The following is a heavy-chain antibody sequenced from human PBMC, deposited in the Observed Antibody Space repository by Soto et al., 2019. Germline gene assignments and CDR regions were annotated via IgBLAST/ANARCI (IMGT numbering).Heavy chain of an antibody. J-gene: IGHJ4*02. V-gene: IGHV1-2*06. CDR1: GYTFIGYY. Sequence: ASVKVSCKASGYTFIGYYIHWVRQAPGQGLEWMGRINPNSGEVTYGETFQGRVTMTRDTSNNTAYMELSRLRSDDTAVHYCASAPRPLWSFEYWGQGTLVTVS. CDR3: ASAPRPLWSFEY. CDR2: INPNSGEV. D-gene: IGHD6-6*01.